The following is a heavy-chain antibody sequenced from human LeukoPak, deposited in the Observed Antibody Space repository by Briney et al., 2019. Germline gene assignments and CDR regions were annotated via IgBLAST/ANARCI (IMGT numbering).Heavy chain of an antibody. CDR2: IYYSGST. D-gene: IGHD6-13*01. V-gene: IGHV4-39*01. CDR1: GGSISSSSYY. CDR3: ASRYSSRWYYFDY. J-gene: IGHJ4*02. Sequence: SETLSLTCTVSGGSISSSSYYWGWIRQPPGKGLEWIGSIYYSGSTYYNPSLKSRVTISVDTSKNQFSLKLSSVTAADTAVYYCASRYSSRWYYFDYWGEGTSVTVSS.